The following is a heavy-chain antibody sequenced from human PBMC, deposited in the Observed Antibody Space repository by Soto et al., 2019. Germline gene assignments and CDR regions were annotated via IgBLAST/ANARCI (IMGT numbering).Heavy chain of an antibody. V-gene: IGHV4-31*03. CDR3: ARVRRAAAGCFDY. CDR2: IYYSGST. Sequence: TLSLTCTVSGGSISSGGYYWSWIRQHPGKGLEWIGYIYYSGSTYYNPSLKSRVTISVDTSKNQFSLKLSSVTAADTAVYYCARVRRAAAGCFDYWGQGTLVTVSS. D-gene: IGHD6-13*01. J-gene: IGHJ4*02. CDR1: GGSISSGGYY.